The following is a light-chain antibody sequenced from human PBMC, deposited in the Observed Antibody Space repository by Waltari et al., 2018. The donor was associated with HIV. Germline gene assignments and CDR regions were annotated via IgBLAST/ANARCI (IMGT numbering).Light chain of an antibody. J-gene: IGKJ5*01. Sequence: VRTHPPLPLSVDSVQPPVNPRKSPHRRLHSDGKTYLYWYLQKPGQPPQLLIYEVSNRFSGVPDRFSGSGSGTDFTLKISRVEAEDVGVYYCMQSIQLPITFGQGTRLEIK. V-gene: IGKV2D-29*01. CDR3: MQSIQLPIT. CDR1: HRRLHSDGKTY. CDR2: EVS.